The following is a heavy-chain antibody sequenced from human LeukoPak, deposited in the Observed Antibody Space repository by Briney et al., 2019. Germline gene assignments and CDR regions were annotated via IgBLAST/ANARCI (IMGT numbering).Heavy chain of an antibody. CDR1: GNIFTSYW. D-gene: IGHD4-23*01. Sequence: GESLKISCKGSGNIFTSYWITWVRQMPGKGLEWMGIIYPGDSDTKYSPSFQGQVTISADKSISTAYLQWSSLKASDTAMYYCARRSYSGKDFDYWGQGTLVTVSS. J-gene: IGHJ4*02. CDR3: ARRSYSGKDFDY. V-gene: IGHV5-51*01. CDR2: IYPGDSDT.